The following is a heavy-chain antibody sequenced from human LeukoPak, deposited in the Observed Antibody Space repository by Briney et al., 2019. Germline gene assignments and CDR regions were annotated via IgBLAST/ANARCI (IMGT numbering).Heavy chain of an antibody. V-gene: IGHV3-30*04. D-gene: IGHD1-26*01. Sequence: GGSLRLSCAASAFTFSSYAMQWVRQAAGKGLEWEAVISYDGSNKYYADSVKGRFTISRDNSKNTLYLQMNSLRAEDTATYYCARASRDGTESWFDPWGQGTLVTVSS. J-gene: IGHJ5*02. CDR2: ISYDGSNK. CDR1: AFTFSSYA. CDR3: ARASRDGTESWFDP.